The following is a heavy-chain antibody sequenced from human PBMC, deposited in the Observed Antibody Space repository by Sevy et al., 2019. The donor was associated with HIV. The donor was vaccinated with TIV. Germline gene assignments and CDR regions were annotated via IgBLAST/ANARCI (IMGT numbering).Heavy chain of an antibody. Sequence: GGSLRLSCAASEFILSDYYMSWIRQAPGKGLEWLSYISDSDDSIYYADSVKGRFTISWDKTKNSLYLQMNSLRAEDTAVYYCARDHVKDGDLGDYYYFAMDVWGQGTTVTVSS. CDR3: ARDHVKDGDLGDYYYFAMDV. J-gene: IGHJ6*02. V-gene: IGHV3-11*01. CDR1: EFILSDYY. CDR2: ISDSDDSI. D-gene: IGHD4-17*01.